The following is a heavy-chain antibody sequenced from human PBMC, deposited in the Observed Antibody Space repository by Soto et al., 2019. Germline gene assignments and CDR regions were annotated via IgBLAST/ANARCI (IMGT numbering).Heavy chain of an antibody. CDR1: GFTFSSYA. V-gene: IGHV3-30-3*01. D-gene: IGHD4-4*01. Sequence: QVQLVESGGGMVQPGRSLRLSCAASGFTFSSYAMHWVRQAPGKGQEWVAVISYDGSNKYYADSVKGRFTISRDNSKNTLYLQMNSLRTEDTAVYYCARPLWRDDYNWGYFDLWGRGTLVTVSS. CDR3: ARPLWRDDYNWGYFDL. CDR2: ISYDGSNK. J-gene: IGHJ2*01.